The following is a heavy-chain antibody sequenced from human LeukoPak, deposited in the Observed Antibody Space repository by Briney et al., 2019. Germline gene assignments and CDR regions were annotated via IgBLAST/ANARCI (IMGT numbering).Heavy chain of an antibody. CDR3: ARDSGWWRFDF. J-gene: IGHJ4*02. V-gene: IGHV3-21*04. D-gene: IGHD6-13*01. CDR2: ISSSSSYI. Sequence: PGGSLRLSCAASGFTFSSYSMNWVRQAPGKGLEWVSSISSSSSYIYYADSVMGRFTISRDNGKNSLYLQMNSLRAEDTAVYYCARDSGWWRFDFWGQGTLVTVSS. CDR1: GFTFSSYS.